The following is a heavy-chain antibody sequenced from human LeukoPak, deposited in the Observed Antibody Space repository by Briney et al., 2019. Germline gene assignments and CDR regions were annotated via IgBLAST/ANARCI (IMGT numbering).Heavy chain of an antibody. CDR3: AGGVLGRYDY. Sequence: SETLSLTCAVSGYSISSGYYWGWIRRPPGKGLEWIGSIYQSGSTYYNPSLKSRVTISVDTSKNQFSLKLSSVTATDTAVYYCAGGVLGRYDYWGQGILVTVSS. CDR2: IYQSGST. J-gene: IGHJ4*02. V-gene: IGHV4-38-2*01. D-gene: IGHD2-8*02. CDR1: GYSISSGYY.